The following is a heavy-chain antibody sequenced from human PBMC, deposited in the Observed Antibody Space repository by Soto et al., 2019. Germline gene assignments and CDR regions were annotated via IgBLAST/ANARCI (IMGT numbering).Heavy chain of an antibody. CDR2: MNPNSGNT. V-gene: IGHV1-8*01. CDR3: ARGGMVATYYGMDV. Sequence: ASVKVSCKASGYTFTSYDINWVRQATGQGLEWMGWMNPNSGNTGYAQKFQGRVTMTRNTSISTAYMELSSLRSEDTAVYYCARGGMVATYYGMDVWGQGTTVTVSS. J-gene: IGHJ6*02. D-gene: IGHD5-12*01. CDR1: GYTFTSYD.